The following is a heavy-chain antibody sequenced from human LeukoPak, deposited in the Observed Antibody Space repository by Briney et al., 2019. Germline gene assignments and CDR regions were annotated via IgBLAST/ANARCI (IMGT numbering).Heavy chain of an antibody. CDR2: ISYDGSNK. J-gene: IGHJ4*02. Sequence: GGSLRLSCAASGFTFSSYAMHWVRQAPGKGLEWVAVISYDGSNKYYADSVEGRFTISRDNSKNTLYLQMNSLRAEDTAVYYCARSYSSGWYDLYHFDYWGQGTLVTVS. CDR1: GFTFSSYA. V-gene: IGHV3-30-3*02. CDR3: ARSYSSGWYDLYHFDY. D-gene: IGHD6-19*01.